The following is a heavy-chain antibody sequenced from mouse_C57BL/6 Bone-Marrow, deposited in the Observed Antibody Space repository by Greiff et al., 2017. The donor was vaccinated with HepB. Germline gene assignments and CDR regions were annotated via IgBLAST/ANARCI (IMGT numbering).Heavy chain of an antibody. CDR2: IYPRDGSN. CDR1: GYTFTDHT. CDR3: APYYYGSSAWFAY. V-gene: IGHV1-78*01. J-gene: IGHJ3*01. Sequence: VKLQQSDAELVKPGASVKISCKVSGYTFTDHTIHWMKQRPEQGLEWIGYIYPRDGSNKYNEKFKGKATLTADKSSSTAYMQLNSLTSEDSAVYFCAPYYYGSSAWFAYWGQGTLVTVSA. D-gene: IGHD1-1*01.